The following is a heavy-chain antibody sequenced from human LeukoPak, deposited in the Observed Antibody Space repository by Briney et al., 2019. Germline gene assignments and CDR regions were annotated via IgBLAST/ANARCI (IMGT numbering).Heavy chain of an antibody. V-gene: IGHV4-59*01. D-gene: IGHD1-1*01. J-gene: IGHJ5*02. CDR1: GGSITSFY. CDR3: ARHGTSGTNLNWFDH. CDR2: IYYSGST. Sequence: SETLSLSCTVSGGSITSFYRSWIRQPPGKGLEWIGYIYYSGSTNYNPSLKSRVTISVDTSKNQFSLKLSSVTAADTAVYYCARHGTSGTNLNWFDHWGQGTLVTVSS.